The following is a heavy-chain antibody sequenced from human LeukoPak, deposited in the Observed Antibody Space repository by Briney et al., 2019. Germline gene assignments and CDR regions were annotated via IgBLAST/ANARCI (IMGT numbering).Heavy chain of an antibody. CDR1: EFSVGSNY. V-gene: IGHV3-66*01. D-gene: IGHD3-10*01. J-gene: IGHJ4*02. CDR2: IYSGGST. CDR3: ARALWFGETFPAY. Sequence: GGSPRLSCAASEFSVGSNYMTWVRQAPGKGLEWVSLIYSGGSTYYADSVKGRFTISRDNAKNSLYLQMNSLRAEDTAVYYCARALWFGETFPAYWGQGTLVTVSS.